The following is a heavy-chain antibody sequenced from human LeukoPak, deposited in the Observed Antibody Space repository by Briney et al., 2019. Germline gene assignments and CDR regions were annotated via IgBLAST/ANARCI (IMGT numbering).Heavy chain of an antibody. CDR3: ARVGRGTYSGYDRNYWYFDL. D-gene: IGHD5-12*01. V-gene: IGHV4-38-2*02. CDR1: GYSISSGYY. CDR2: IYHSGST. Sequence: SETLSLTCTVSGYSISSGYYWGWIRQPPGKGLEWIGSIYHSGSTYYNPSLKSRVTISVDTSKNQFSLKLSSVTAADTAVYYCARVGRGTYSGYDRNYWYFDLWGRGTLVTVSS. J-gene: IGHJ2*01.